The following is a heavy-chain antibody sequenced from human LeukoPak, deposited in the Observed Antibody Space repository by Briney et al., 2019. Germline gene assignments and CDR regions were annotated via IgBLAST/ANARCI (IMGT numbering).Heavy chain of an antibody. J-gene: IGHJ4*02. D-gene: IGHD6-19*01. CDR1: GFTFSSYA. CDR3: AKLPVAGLYFDY. V-gene: IGHV3-23*01. CDR2: IGGSGGRT. Sequence: GGSLRLSCAASGFTFSSYAMTWVRQAPGKGLEWISAIGGSGGRTYYVDSVKGRFTISRDNSKNTLYLQMNSLRVEDTAAYYCAKLPVAGLYFDYWGQGTLVTVSS.